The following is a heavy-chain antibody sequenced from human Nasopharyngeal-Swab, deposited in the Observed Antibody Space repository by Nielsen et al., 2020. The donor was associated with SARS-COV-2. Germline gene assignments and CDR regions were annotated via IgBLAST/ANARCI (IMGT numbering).Heavy chain of an antibody. CDR1: GFTFSNFA. Sequence: GESLKISYAASGFTFSNFAMHWVRQAPGKGLEWVAVISYDGSSKYDADSVRGRFTVSRDNSINTLYLQMSSLKIEDMAVYYCARAYTNNGWGHFDHWGQGTLVTVSS. D-gene: IGHD6-19*01. J-gene: IGHJ4*02. V-gene: IGHV3-30-3*01. CDR3: ARAYTNNGWGHFDH. CDR2: ISYDGSSK.